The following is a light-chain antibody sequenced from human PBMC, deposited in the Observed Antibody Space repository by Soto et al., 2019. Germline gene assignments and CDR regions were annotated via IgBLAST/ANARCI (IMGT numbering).Light chain of an antibody. CDR1: SSNIGARYD. J-gene: IGLJ3*02. Sequence: QAVVTQPPSVSGAPGQRVTISCTGSSSNIGARYDVHWYQQVPGTAPRVLIHGNTNRPSGVPDRFSGSKSGTSASLAITGLQSDDEADYYCQSYDSSLSTWVFGGGTKLTVL. CDR3: QSYDSSLSTWV. CDR2: GNT. V-gene: IGLV1-40*01.